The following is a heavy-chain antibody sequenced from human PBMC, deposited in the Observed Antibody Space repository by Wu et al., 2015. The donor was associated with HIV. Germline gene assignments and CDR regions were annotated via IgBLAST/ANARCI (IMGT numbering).Heavy chain of an antibody. CDR2: IIPIFGTA. D-gene: IGHD5-18*01. CDR1: GGTFSSYA. V-gene: IGHV1-69*05. CDR3: ARDYRGYSYGPRYDAFDI. J-gene: IGHJ3*02. Sequence: QVQLVQSGAEVKKPGSSVKVSCKASGGTFSSYAISWVRQAPGQGLEWMGGIIPIFGTANYAQKFQGRVTITTDESTSTAYMELSSLRSEDTAVYYCARDYRGYSYGPRYDAFDIWGQGDNGHRLF.